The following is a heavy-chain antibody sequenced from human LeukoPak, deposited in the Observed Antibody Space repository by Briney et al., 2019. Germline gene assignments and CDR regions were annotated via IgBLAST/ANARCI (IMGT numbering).Heavy chain of an antibody. D-gene: IGHD2-2*03. Sequence: PGGSLRLSCAASGFTFSSYWMYWVRQAPGKGLVWVSRINTDGRTTNYADSVKGRFTISRDNAKNTLYLQMNSLRAEDTAVYYCARDLDIAGAFDIWGQGTMVTVSS. CDR1: GFTFSSYW. V-gene: IGHV3-74*01. CDR2: INTDGRTT. J-gene: IGHJ3*02. CDR3: ARDLDIAGAFDI.